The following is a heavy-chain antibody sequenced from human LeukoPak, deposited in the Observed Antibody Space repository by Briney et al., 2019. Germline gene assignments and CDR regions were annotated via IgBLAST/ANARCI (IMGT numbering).Heavy chain of an antibody. D-gene: IGHD5-12*01. J-gene: IGHJ4*02. CDR1: GGSISSSSYY. Sequence: KPSETLSLTCTVSGGSISSSSYYWSWIRQPAGKGLEWIGRIYTSGSTNYNPSLKSRVTISVDTSKNQFSLKLSSVTAADTAVYYCARLHRGYSGYARGVRDYYDRRAFDYWGQGTLVTVSS. CDR3: ARLHRGYSGYARGVRDYYDRRAFDY. V-gene: IGHV4-61*02. CDR2: IYTSGST.